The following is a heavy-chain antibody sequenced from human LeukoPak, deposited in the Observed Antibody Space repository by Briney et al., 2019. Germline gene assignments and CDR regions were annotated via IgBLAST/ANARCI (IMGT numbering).Heavy chain of an antibody. J-gene: IGHJ4*02. CDR1: GYTFTGYY. D-gene: IGHD2-15*01. CDR2: INPNSGGT. CDR3: ARDGDIVVVAFYFDY. Sequence: ASVKVSCKASGYTFTGYYMHWVRRAPGQGLEWMGWINPNSGGTNYAQKFQGRVTMTRDTSISTAYMELSRLRSDDTAVYYCARDGDIVVVAFYFDYWGQGTLVTVSS. V-gene: IGHV1-2*02.